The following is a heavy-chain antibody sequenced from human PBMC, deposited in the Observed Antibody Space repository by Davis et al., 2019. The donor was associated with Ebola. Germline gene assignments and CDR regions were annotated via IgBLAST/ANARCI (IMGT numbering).Heavy chain of an antibody. CDR2: IKSKTDGGTT. J-gene: IGHJ3*02. D-gene: IGHD4-23*01. CDR1: GITFNNAR. V-gene: IGHV3-15*01. Sequence: PGGSLRLSCAASGITFNNARMSWVRQAPGKGLEWVGRIKSKTDGGTTLYTAPVKGRFTISRDDSKDTLYLEMNSLKTEDTAVYYCTTSNYGGNGWAFDIWGQGTMVTVSS. CDR3: TTSNYGGNGWAFDI.